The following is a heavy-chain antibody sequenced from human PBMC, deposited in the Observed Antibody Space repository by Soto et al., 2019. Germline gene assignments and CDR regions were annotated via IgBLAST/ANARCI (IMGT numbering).Heavy chain of an antibody. J-gene: IGHJ3*01. CDR2: IYPGDSHA. D-gene: IGHD1-26*01. CDR3: ARPYSGGPNDPFDV. Sequence: GESLKISCKGSGYSFTNYWIGWVRQMPGKGLEWMGIIYPGDSHAIYSPSFQGQVTMSAEKSISTAYLQWSSLKASDTAMYYCARPYSGGPNDPFDVWGQGTMVTVSS. CDR1: GYSFTNYW. V-gene: IGHV5-51*01.